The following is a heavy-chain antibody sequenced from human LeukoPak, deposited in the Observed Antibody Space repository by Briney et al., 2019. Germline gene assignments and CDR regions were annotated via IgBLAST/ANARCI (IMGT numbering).Heavy chain of an antibody. J-gene: IGHJ3*02. CDR3: ARVGVVPAAIPDGFDI. CDR1: GFTVSSNY. CDR2: IYSGGST. Sequence: PGGSLRLSCAASGFTVSSNYMSWVRQAPGKGLEWVSYIYSGGSTYYADSVKGRFTITRDNSKNTLYLQMNSLTAEDTAVYYCARVGVVPAAIPDGFDIWGQGTMVTVSS. D-gene: IGHD2-2*01. V-gene: IGHV3-53*01.